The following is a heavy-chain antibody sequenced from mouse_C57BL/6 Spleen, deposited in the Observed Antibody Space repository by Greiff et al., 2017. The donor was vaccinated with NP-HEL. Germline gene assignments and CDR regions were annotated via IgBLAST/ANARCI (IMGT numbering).Heavy chain of an antibody. CDR3: AGGTTDGRSYYFDY. CDR1: GYSFTDYN. CDR2: INPNYGTT. J-gene: IGHJ2*01. Sequence: VHVKQSGPELVKPGASVKISCKASGYSFTDYNMNWVKQSNGKSLEWIGVINPNYGTTSYNQKFKGKATLTVDQSSSTAYMQLNSLTSEDSAVYYCAGGTTDGRSYYFDYWGQGTTLTVSS. D-gene: IGHD1-1*01. V-gene: IGHV1-39*01.